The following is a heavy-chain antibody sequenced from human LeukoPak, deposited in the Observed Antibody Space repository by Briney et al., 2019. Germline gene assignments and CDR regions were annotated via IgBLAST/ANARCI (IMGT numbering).Heavy chain of an antibody. CDR3: ARDTTPAMVYYYYYGLDV. CDR1: GGTFSSYA. CDR2: IIPILGIA. J-gene: IGHJ6*02. V-gene: IGHV1-69*04. Sequence: SVEVSCKASGGTFSSYAISWVRQAPGQGLEWMGRIIPILGIANYAQKFQGRVTITADKSTSTAYMELSSLRSEDTAVYYCARDTTPAMVYYYYYGLDVWGQGTTVTVSS. D-gene: IGHD5-18*01.